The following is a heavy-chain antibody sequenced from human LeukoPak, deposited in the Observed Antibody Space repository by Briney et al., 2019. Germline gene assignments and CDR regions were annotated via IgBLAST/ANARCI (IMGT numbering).Heavy chain of an antibody. CDR2: ISSSSSYI. J-gene: IGHJ4*02. Sequence: MAGGSLRLSCAASGFTFSSYSMNWVRQAPGKGLEWVSSISSSSSYIYYADSVKGRFTISRDNAKNSLYLQMNSLRAEDTAVYYCAREGSSGWFNFDYWGQGTLVTVSS. V-gene: IGHV3-21*01. CDR3: AREGSSGWFNFDY. CDR1: GFTFSSYS. D-gene: IGHD6-19*01.